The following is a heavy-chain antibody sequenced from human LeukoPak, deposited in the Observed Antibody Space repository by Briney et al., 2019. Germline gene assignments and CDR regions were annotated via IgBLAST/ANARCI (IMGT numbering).Heavy chain of an antibody. CDR1: GGSISSTSYY. D-gene: IGHD4-17*01. V-gene: IGHV4-39*07. J-gene: IGHJ4*02. Sequence: PSETLSLTCTVPGGSISSTSYYWGWIRQPPGKGLEWIGNNYYSGSTYYNPSLKSRVTISVGTSKNQFSLKLSSVTAADTAVYYCARCYGDFRVEGRYFHSWGQGTLVTVSS. CDR3: ARCYGDFRVEGRYFHS. CDR2: NYYSGST.